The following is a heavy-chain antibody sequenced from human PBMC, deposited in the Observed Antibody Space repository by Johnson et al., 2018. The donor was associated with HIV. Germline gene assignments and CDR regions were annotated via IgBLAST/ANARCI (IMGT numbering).Heavy chain of an antibody. V-gene: IGHV3-11*04. CDR2: ISGSGFDT. D-gene: IGHD6-13*01. CDR3: ARLGIAAARGAFDI. CDR1: NFTFKDYY. Sequence: QMLLVESGGDLIKPGGSLRLSCAASNFTFKDYYMNWIRQAPGKGLEWISYISGSGFDTFYADSVKGRFTISRDNAKKSLYLQMNSLRAEDTAVYYCARLGIAAARGAFDIWGQGTMVTVSS. J-gene: IGHJ3*02.